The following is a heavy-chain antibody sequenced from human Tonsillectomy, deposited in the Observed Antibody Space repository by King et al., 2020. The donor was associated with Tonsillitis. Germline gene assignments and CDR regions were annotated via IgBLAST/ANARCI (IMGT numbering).Heavy chain of an antibody. D-gene: IGHD3-22*01. CDR2: IYWNDDK. J-gene: IGHJ5*02. CDR1: GFSLSTSGVG. CDR3: APVNYYDNFWHWFDP. V-gene: IGHV2-5*01. Sequence: TLKESGPTVVKPTQTLTLTRTFSGFSLSTSGVGVGWIRQPPGKALEWLALIYWNDDKRYNPSLDSRLTITKDTSKNQVVLIWTNMDPLDTANYYCAPVNYYDNFWHWFDPWGQGTLVTVSS.